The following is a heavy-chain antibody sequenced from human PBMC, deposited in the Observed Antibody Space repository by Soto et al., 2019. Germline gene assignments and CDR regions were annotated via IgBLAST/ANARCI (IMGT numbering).Heavy chain of an antibody. J-gene: IGHJ4*02. CDR2: ISGSGGST. Sequence: EVQLLESGGGLVQPGGSLRLSCAASGFTFSSYAMSWVRQAPGKGLEWVSAISGSGGSTYYADSVKGRFTISRDNSKNTLYLQMNSLRAEDTAVYYCARFLEWLYYFDYWGQGTLVTVSS. CDR3: ARFLEWLYYFDY. CDR1: GFTFSSYA. V-gene: IGHV3-23*01. D-gene: IGHD3-3*01.